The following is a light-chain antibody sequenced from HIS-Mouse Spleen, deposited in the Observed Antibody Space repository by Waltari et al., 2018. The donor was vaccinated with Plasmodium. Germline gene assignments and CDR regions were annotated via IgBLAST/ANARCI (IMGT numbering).Light chain of an antibody. CDR3: NSRDSSGNHWV. Sequence: SELTQDPAVSVALRQKVRITCPGDSLRSYYASWYQQKPGQAPVLALYGKNTRPSGISERFCGSSSVNTASLTITGAQAEDEADYYCNSRDSSGNHWVFGGGTKLTVL. CDR2: GKN. J-gene: IGLJ3*02. V-gene: IGLV3-19*01. CDR1: SLRSYY.